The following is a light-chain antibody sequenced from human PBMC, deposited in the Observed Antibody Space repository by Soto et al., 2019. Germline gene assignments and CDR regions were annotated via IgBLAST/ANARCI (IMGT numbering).Light chain of an antibody. CDR3: TAWDDSLNGLI. J-gene: IGLJ2*01. Sequence: QSALTQPASVSGSPGQSITISCTGTSSSNIGSNTVNWYQQLPGTAPKLLIYSNNQRPSGVPDRFSGSKSGTSASLAISGLQSEDEADYYCTAWDDSLNGLIFGGGTKLTVL. CDR2: SNN. V-gene: IGLV1-44*01. CDR1: SSNIGSNT.